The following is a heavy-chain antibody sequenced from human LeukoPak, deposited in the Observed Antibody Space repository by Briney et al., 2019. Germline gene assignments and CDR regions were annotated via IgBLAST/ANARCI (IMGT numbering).Heavy chain of an antibody. CDR2: INTRSGDA. V-gene: IGHV1-18*01. CDR1: GYTFTNYG. CDR3: ARDTDFPIDY. Sequence: ASVKVSCKASGYTFTNYGIAWVRQAPGQGLGWMGWINTRSGDAQLAHSLQARVTMTTDTSTSTASMELGSLGSDDTAVYYCARDTDFPIDYWGQGSLVTVSS. J-gene: IGHJ4*02. D-gene: IGHD3-3*01.